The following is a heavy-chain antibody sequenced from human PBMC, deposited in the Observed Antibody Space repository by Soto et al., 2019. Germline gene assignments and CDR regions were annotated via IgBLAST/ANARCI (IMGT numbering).Heavy chain of an antibody. CDR2: IYSSGGT. J-gene: IGHJ1*01. D-gene: IGHD5-12*01. Sequence: QVQLQESGPGLVKPSATLSLTCSVSGGSISSGSYYWTWIRQPPGKGLEWIAYIYSSGGTSYNPSLKGRFTISVDTSKNQFSLKLSSVTAADTAVYYCARDGDGYDHWGEGTLVTVSS. CDR3: ARDGDGYDH. CDR1: GGSISSGSYY. V-gene: IGHV4-61*01.